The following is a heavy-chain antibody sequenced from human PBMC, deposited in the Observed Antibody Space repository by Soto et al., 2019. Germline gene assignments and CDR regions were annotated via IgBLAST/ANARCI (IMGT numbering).Heavy chain of an antibody. D-gene: IGHD6-13*01. Sequence: QVQLVQSGAELKKPGSSVRVSSKISGDSFSSYAISWVRQATGEALECVGGIIPIFETANYAQKFQGRVTITAVESTTTAYMEVTRLRPEDTAIFYCAASDSSSWQHDYWGQGTLITVSS. CDR2: IIPIFETA. CDR3: AASDSSSWQHDY. CDR1: GDSFSSYA. J-gene: IGHJ4*02. V-gene: IGHV1-69*01.